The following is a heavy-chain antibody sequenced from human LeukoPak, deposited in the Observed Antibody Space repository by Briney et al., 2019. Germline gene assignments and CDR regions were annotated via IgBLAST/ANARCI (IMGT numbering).Heavy chain of an antibody. CDR1: GYTFTGYY. Sequence: GASVKVSCKASGYTFTGYYMHWVRQAPGQGLEWMGWINPNSGATDYAQNFQGRVTMTRDTSISTAYMELSRLRSDDTAVYYCARVRITMIVTGFPLFDYWGQGTLVTVSS. CDR3: ARVRITMIVTGFPLFDY. V-gene: IGHV1-2*02. CDR2: INPNSGAT. J-gene: IGHJ4*02. D-gene: IGHD3-22*01.